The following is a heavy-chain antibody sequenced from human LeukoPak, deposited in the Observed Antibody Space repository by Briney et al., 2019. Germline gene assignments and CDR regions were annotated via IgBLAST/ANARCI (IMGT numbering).Heavy chain of an antibody. CDR2: RNGGRT. CDR3: AKGAAGRNYYYYYMDV. J-gene: IGHJ6*03. D-gene: IGHD6-13*01. Sequence: GGSLRLSCVASGLTFDDNDMSWVRQDPGKGLEWVSGRNGGRTYYADSVKGRFTISRDNAKNSLYLQMNSLRAEDTAVYYCAKGAAGRNYYYYYMDVWGKGATVTVSS. V-gene: IGHV3-20*04. CDR1: GLTFDDND.